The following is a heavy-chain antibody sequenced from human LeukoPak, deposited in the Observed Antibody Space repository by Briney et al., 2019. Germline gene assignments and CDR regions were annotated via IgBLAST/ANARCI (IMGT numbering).Heavy chain of an antibody. V-gene: IGHV3-23*01. Sequence: GGSLTLSCAASGFTFSSYAMSWVSQTPGKGLEWVSAISGSGGSTYYADSVKGRFTISRDNSKNTLFLQMNSLRAEDTAPYYCAKSVAIYFYYGLDVWGQGTTVAVSS. D-gene: IGHD3-3*01. CDR2: ISGSGGST. J-gene: IGHJ6*02. CDR3: AKSVAIYFYYGLDV. CDR1: GFTFSSYA.